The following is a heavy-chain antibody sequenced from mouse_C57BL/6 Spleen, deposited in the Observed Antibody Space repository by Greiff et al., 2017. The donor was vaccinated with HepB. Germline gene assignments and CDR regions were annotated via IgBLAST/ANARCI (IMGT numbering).Heavy chain of an antibody. CDR3: ARGGYSNYPYAMDY. CDR2: IYPGDGDT. V-gene: IGHV1-82*01. D-gene: IGHD2-5*01. J-gene: IGHJ4*01. Sequence: VKLQESGPELVKPGASVKISCKASGYAFSSSWMNWVKQRPGKGLEWIGRIYPGDGDTNYNGKFKGKATLTADKSSSTAYMQLSSLTSEDSAVYFCARGGYSNYPYAMDYWGQGTSVTVSS. CDR1: GYAFSSSW.